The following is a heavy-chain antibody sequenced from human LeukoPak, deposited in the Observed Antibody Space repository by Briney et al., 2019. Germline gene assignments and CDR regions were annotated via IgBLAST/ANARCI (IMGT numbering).Heavy chain of an antibody. Sequence: SETLSLTCAVYGGSFSGYYWSWIRQPPGKGLEWIGEINHSGSTNYNPSLKSRVTISVDTSKNQFSLKLSSVTAADTAVYYCAREMYYYGSASQEYYYYMDVWGKGTTVTVSS. D-gene: IGHD3-10*01. CDR1: GGSFSGYY. J-gene: IGHJ6*03. CDR3: AREMYYYGSASQEYYYYMDV. V-gene: IGHV4-34*01. CDR2: INHSGST.